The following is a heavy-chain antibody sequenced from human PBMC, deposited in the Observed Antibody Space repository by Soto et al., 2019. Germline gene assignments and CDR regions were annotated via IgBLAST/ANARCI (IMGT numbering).Heavy chain of an antibody. J-gene: IGHJ4*02. V-gene: IGHV5-51*01. CDR3: ARGGVSTRTFDY. CDR2: IYPSDSDT. CDR1: GYNFAGYW. Sequence: LKISCKGSGYNFAGYWIAWVRQMPGKGLELMGIIYPSDSDTRYRPSFQGQVTISADKSISSAYLQWSSLRASDTAMYYRARGGVSTRTFDYWGQGTPVTVSS. D-gene: IGHD3-3*01.